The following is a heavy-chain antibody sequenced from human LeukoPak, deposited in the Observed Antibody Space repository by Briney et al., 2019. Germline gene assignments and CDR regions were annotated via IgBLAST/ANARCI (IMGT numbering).Heavy chain of an antibody. Sequence: PGGSLTLSCAASGFTFSSYETNWVRHAPGKLLEWVSYISSSGSTIYYADSVKGRFTISRDNAKNSLYLQMNSLRAEDTAVYYCARGLAAAGTGEYWGQGTLVTVSS. V-gene: IGHV3-48*03. CDR2: ISSSGSTI. CDR1: GFTFSSYE. D-gene: IGHD6-13*01. CDR3: ARGLAAAGTGEY. J-gene: IGHJ4*02.